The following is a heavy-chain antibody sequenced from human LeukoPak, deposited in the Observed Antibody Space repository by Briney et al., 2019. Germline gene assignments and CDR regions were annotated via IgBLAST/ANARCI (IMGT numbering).Heavy chain of an antibody. V-gene: IGHV3-30-3*01. Sequence: PGGSLRLSCAASGFTFSSFTMHWVRQAPGKGLEWVAVISYDGGNKYYADSVKGRFTISRDNSKNTLYLQMNSLRAEDTAVYYCAREDLDCSSASCYYYFDYWGQGTLVTVSS. J-gene: IGHJ4*02. CDR3: AREDLDCSSASCYYYFDY. CDR1: GFTFSSFT. D-gene: IGHD2-2*01. CDR2: ISYDGGNK.